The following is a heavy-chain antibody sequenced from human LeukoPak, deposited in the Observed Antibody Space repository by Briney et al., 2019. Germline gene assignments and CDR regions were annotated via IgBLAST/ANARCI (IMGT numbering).Heavy chain of an antibody. CDR2: ISWNSGSI. Sequence: GRSLRLSCVASGFMFDDYGIHWVRQAPGKGLEWVSGISWNSGSIVYADSVKGRFIISRDNAKNSVYLQMSSLGAEDTAFYYCARATAYCSGGTCSLLGGGAFDLWGQGTMVTVSS. CDR3: ARATAYCSGGTCSLLGGGAFDL. CDR1: GFMFDDYG. D-gene: IGHD2-15*01. J-gene: IGHJ3*01. V-gene: IGHV3-9*01.